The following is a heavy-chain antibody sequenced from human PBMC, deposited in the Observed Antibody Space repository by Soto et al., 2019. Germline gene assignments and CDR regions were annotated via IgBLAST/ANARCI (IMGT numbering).Heavy chain of an antibody. D-gene: IGHD1-26*01. CDR1: GFTFSSYA. CDR2: ISGSGDST. Sequence: EVQLLESGGGLVQPGGSLRLSCAASGFTFSSYAMRWVRQAPVKGLEWVAAISGSGDSTYYADSVKGRFTISRDNSNNTLYLHSNGLRAEDTAVYYCARRGSGSYYHYSGQGTLVTGSS. CDR3: ARRGSGSYYHY. J-gene: IGHJ4*02. V-gene: IGHV3-23*01.